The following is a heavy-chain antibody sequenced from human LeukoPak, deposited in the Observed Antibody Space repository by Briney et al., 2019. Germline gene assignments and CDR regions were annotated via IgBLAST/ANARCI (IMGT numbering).Heavy chain of an antibody. CDR2: ISGSGGST. J-gene: IGHJ5*02. CDR1: GFTFSSYS. Sequence: PGGSLRLSCAASGFTFSSYSMNWVRQAPGKGLEWVSAISGSGGSTYYADSVKGRFTISRDNSKNTLYLQMNSLRAEDTAVYYCANWPYYYGSGSYTNWFDPWGQGTLVTVSS. CDR3: ANWPYYYGSGSYTNWFDP. V-gene: IGHV3-23*01. D-gene: IGHD3-10*01.